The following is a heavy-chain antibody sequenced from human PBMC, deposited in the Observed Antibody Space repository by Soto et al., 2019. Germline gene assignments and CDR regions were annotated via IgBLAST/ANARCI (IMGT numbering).Heavy chain of an antibody. D-gene: IGHD2-2*01. CDR3: ARHDSSTSNPYYYYYGMDV. CDR2: IYPGDSDT. CDR1: GYSFTNYW. J-gene: IGHJ6*02. V-gene: IGHV5-51*01. Sequence: GESLKISCTGSGYSFTNYWIGWVRQMPGKGLEWMGIIYPGDSDTRYSPSFQGQVTISADKSISTAYLQWSSLKASDTAMYYCARHDSSTSNPYYYYYGMDVWGQGTTVTVSS.